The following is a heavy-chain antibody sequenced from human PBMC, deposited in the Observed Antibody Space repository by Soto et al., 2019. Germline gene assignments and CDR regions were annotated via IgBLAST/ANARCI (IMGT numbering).Heavy chain of an antibody. D-gene: IGHD6-13*01. CDR2: ISAYSGNT. Sequence: ASVKVSCKASGYTFTSYGISWVRQAPGQGLEWMGWISAYSGNTNYAQKLQGRVTMTTDTSTSTAYMELRSLRSDDTAVYYCARDPPRVAAAGTSWFDPWGQGTLVTVSS. CDR3: ARDPPRVAAAGTSWFDP. CDR1: GYTFTSYG. V-gene: IGHV1-18*01. J-gene: IGHJ5*02.